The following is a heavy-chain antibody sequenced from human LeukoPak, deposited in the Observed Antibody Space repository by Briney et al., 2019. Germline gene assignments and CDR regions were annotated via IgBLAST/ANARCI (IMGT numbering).Heavy chain of an antibody. CDR1: GGTFSSYA. V-gene: IGHV1-69*13. CDR2: IIPIFGTA. Sequence: SVKVSCKASGGTFSSYAISWVRQAPGQGLEWMGGIIPIFGTANYAQKFQGRVTITADESTSTAYMELSSLRSEDTAVYYCARVGAYCGGDCYSFDYWGQGTLVTFSS. J-gene: IGHJ4*02. D-gene: IGHD2-21*01. CDR3: ARVGAYCGGDCYSFDY.